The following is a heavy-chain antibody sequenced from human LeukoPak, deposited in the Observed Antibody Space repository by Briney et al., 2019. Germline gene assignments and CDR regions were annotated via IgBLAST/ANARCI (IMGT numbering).Heavy chain of an antibody. CDR2: INSDGSST. V-gene: IGHV3-74*01. CDR3: AREGAYSSSSLYY. D-gene: IGHD6-6*01. J-gene: IGHJ4*02. CDR1: GFTFSSYW. Sequence: PGXXMRLSCAASGFTFSSYWMHWVRQAPGKGRGWVSRINSDGSSTIYADSVKGGFTISRDNAKKTMYLQMHTLTAADTSVYYCAREGAYSSSSLYYWGQGTLVTVSS.